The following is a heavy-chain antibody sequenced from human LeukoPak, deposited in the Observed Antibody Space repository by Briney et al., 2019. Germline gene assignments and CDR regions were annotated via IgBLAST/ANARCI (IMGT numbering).Heavy chain of an antibody. CDR3: ARGGNKIVATNSFDY. D-gene: IGHD5-12*01. CDR2: IYSGGST. Sequence: GGSLRLSCAASGFTVSSNYMSWVRQAPGKGLEWVSVIYSGGSTYYADSVKGRFTISRDNSKDTLYLQMNSLRAEDTAVYYCARGGNKIVATNSFDYWGQGTLVTASS. CDR1: GFTVSSNY. V-gene: IGHV3-53*01. J-gene: IGHJ4*02.